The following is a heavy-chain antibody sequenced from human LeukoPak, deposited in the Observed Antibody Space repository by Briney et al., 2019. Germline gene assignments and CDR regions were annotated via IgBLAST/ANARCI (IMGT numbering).Heavy chain of an antibody. J-gene: IGHJ4*02. CDR2: IWNDGINK. CDR1: GFTFSDYG. V-gene: IGHV3-33*01. CDR3: ARDALLYGSGSYSSFFDY. D-gene: IGHD3-10*01. Sequence: GRSLRLSCAASGFTFSDYGIHWVRQAPGKGLEWVAVIWNDGINKYYADSVKGRFTISRDNSKNTLYLQMNSLRAEDTAVYYCARDALLYGSGSYSSFFDYWGQGTLVTVSS.